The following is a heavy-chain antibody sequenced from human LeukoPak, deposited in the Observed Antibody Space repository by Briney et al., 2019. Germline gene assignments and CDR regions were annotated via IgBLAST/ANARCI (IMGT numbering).Heavy chain of an antibody. V-gene: IGHV3-23*01. CDR2: ISGSGGST. J-gene: IGHJ4*02. CDR1: GFTFSSYA. CDR3: AKVYLFNDYEGGYFDY. D-gene: IGHD4-17*01. Sequence: GGSLRLSRAASGFTFSSYAMSWVRQAPGKGLEWVSAISGSGGSTYYADSMKGRFTISRDNSKNTLYLQMNSLRAEDTAVYYCAKVYLFNDYEGGYFDYWGQGTLVTVSS.